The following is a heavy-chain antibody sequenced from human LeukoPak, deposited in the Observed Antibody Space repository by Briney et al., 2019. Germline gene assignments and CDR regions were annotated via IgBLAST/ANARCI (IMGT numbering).Heavy chain of an antibody. D-gene: IGHD6-25*01. J-gene: IGHJ2*01. V-gene: IGHV4-4*07. CDR1: GESVSSYY. Sequence: KPSDTLSLTCTFSGESVSSYYWSWIRQPAGQGLEWVGRTSGGGDANFNPSLKSRVTMSVDTSKNQFSLKLISVTAADTAVYCCARGPHLAADVYFDFWGRGILVTVSS. CDR2: TSGGGDA. CDR3: ARGPHLAADVYFDF.